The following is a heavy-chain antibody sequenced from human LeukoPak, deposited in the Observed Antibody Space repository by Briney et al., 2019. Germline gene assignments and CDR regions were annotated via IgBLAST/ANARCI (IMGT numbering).Heavy chain of an antibody. CDR2: IYHSGST. D-gene: IGHD3-10*01. V-gene: IGHV4-38-2*02. J-gene: IGHJ6*04. CDR3: ARDWSYYGSGSVPFYYYYYGMDV. CDR1: GYSISSGYY. Sequence: SETLSLTCAVSGYSISSGYYWGRIRQPPGKGLEWTGSIYHSGSTYYNPSLKSRVTISVDTSKNQFSLKLSSVTAADTAVYYCARDWSYYGSGSVPFYYYYYGMDVWGKGTTVTVSS.